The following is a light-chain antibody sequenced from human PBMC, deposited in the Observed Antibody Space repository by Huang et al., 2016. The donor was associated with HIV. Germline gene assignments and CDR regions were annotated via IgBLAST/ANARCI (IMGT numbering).Light chain of an antibody. CDR3: YQYNNWPPRHT. Sequence: EVVLTQSPATLSVSPGERATGSCRASDSIGSNLAWYQQRPGQAPRLLIQGASTRATGIPARFSGSGSGTEFALTISSLRSEDSAVYYCYQYNNWPPRHTFGQGTKLEIK. CDR1: DSIGSN. J-gene: IGKJ2*01. V-gene: IGKV3-15*01. CDR2: GAS.